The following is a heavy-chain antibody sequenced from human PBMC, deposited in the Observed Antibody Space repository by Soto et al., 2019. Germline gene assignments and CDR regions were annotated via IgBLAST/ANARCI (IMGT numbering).Heavy chain of an antibody. D-gene: IGHD6-19*01. CDR2: IWYDGSNK. V-gene: IGHV3-33*01. CDR3: ARVRQWLVGCYYYCGKDL. CDR1: GFTFSSYG. J-gene: IGHJ6*02. Sequence: QVQLVESGGGVVQPGRSLRLSCAASGFTFSSYGMHWVRQAPGKGLGWVAVIWYDGSNKYYADSVKGRFTISIENYKNKLYMQMNSLTAEETAVYYCARVRQWLVGCYYYCGKDLWGPGNTVTVSS.